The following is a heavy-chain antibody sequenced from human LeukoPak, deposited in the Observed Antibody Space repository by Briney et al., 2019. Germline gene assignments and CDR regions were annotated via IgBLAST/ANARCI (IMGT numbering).Heavy chain of an antibody. Sequence: ASVKVSCKASGYTFTSYDINWVRQATGQGLEWMGWMNPNSGNTGYAQKFQGRVTITRNTSISTAYMELSSLRSEDTAVYYCAKEGSTGYCSSTSCLLDAFDIWGQGTMVTVSS. V-gene: IGHV1-8*03. CDR3: AKEGSTGYCSSTSCLLDAFDI. CDR1: GYTFTSYD. CDR2: MNPNSGNT. J-gene: IGHJ3*02. D-gene: IGHD2-2*01.